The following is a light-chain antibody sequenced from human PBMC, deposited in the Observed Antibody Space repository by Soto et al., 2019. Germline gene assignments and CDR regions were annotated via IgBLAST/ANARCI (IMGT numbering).Light chain of an antibody. CDR2: GTS. CDR1: QSVNSNY. Sequence: EIVLTQSPGTLSLSPGERATLSCRAGQSVNSNYLAWYQQKPGQAPRLLIYGTSTRATGIPDRFSGSGSGTDFTLTISRLEPEDFAVYYCQQYGNSPLVTFGQGTRLEIK. J-gene: IGKJ5*01. CDR3: QQYGNSPLVT. V-gene: IGKV3-20*01.